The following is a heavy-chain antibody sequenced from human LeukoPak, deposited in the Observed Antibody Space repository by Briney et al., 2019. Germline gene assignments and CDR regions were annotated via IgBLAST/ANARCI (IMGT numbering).Heavy chain of an antibody. D-gene: IGHD5-18*01. CDR2: INHSGST. J-gene: IGHJ5*02. Sequence: SETLSLTCAVYGGSFSGYYWSWIRQPPGKGLEWIGEINHSGSTNYNPSLKSRVTISVDTSKNQFSLKLSSVTAADTAVYYCAGEGYSYPVGFDPWGQGTLVTVSS. V-gene: IGHV4-34*01. CDR3: AGEGYSYPVGFDP. CDR1: GGSFSGYY.